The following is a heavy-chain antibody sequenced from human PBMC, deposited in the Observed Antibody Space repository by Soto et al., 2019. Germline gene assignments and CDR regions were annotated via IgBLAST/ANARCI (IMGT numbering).Heavy chain of an antibody. CDR2: IYTSGST. V-gene: IGHV4-4*07. D-gene: IGHD3-3*01. Sequence: PSETLSLTCTVCGGSISSYYCSWIRQPAWKGLEWIGRIYTSGSTNYNPSLKSRVTMSVDTSKNQFSLKMSSVTAAGTAVYYCAGDLIPKTYYDFWSGYYTHYGMDVSGQRTTVTFCS. J-gene: IGHJ6*02. CDR3: AGDLIPKTYYDFWSGYYTHYGMDV. CDR1: GGSISSYY.